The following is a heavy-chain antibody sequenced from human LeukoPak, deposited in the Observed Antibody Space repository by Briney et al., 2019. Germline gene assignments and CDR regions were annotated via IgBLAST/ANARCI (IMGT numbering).Heavy chain of an antibody. J-gene: IGHJ5*02. D-gene: IGHD3-10*01. Sequence: ASVKVSCKASGYTFTSYYMHWVRQAPGQGLEWMGIINPSGGSTSYAQKFQGRVTMPRDTSTGTVYMELSSLSSEDTAVYYCARGRGVHTPYNWFDPWGQGTLVTVSS. CDR2: INPSGGST. CDR1: GYTFTSYY. V-gene: IGHV1-46*01. CDR3: ARGRGVHTPYNWFDP.